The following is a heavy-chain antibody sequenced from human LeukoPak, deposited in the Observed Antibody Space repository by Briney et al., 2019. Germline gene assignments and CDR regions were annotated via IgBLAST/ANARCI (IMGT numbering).Heavy chain of an antibody. J-gene: IGHJ3*02. CDR3: ARETSGSNDAFDI. D-gene: IGHD1-26*01. V-gene: IGHV4-34*01. Sequence: TSETLSLTCAVYGGSFSGYYWSWIRQPPGKGLEWIGEINHSGSTNYNPSLKSRVTISVDTSKNQFSLKLSPVTAADTAVYYCARETSGSNDAFDIWGQGTMVTVSS. CDR2: INHSGST. CDR1: GGSFSGYY.